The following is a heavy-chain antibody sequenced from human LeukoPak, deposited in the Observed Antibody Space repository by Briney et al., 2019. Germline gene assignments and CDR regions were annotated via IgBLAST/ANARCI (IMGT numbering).Heavy chain of an antibody. V-gene: IGHV3-30*02. D-gene: IGHD4-17*01. CDR3: AKDLYGDYAGYFDY. J-gene: IGHJ4*02. CDR1: GFTFSSYG. CDR2: IRYDGSNK. Sequence: GGSLRLSCAASGFTFSSYGMHWVRQAPGKGLEWVAFIRYDGSNKYYADSVKGRFTISRDNSKNTLYLQMNSLRAEDTAVYYCAKDLYGDYAGYFDYWGQGTLVTVSS.